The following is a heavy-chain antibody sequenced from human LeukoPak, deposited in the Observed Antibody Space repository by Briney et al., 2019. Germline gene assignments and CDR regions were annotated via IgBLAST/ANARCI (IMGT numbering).Heavy chain of an antibody. V-gene: IGHV1-69*04. D-gene: IGHD6-6*01. Sequence: GASVKVSCKASGGTFSSYAISWVRQAPGQGLEWMGRIIPILGIANYAQKFQGRVTITADKSTSTAYMELSSLRSEDTAVYYCAGARSSSSLLGYYYYYMDVWGKGTTVTVSS. CDR3: AGARSSSSLLGYYYYYMDV. CDR1: GGTFSSYA. CDR2: IIPILGIA. J-gene: IGHJ6*03.